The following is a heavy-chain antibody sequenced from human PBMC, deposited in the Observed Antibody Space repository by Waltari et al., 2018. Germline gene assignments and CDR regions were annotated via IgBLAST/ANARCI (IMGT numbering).Heavy chain of an antibody. V-gene: IGHV4-39*07. CDR3: ARIESGYYDAFDI. Sequence: GPGLVKPSETLSLTCTFSGGSISSSSHYWGWIRQPPGKGLEWIGRIYYSGITYYNPSLKSRVTISVDTSKNQFSLTLSSVTAADTAVYYCARIESGYYDAFDIWGQGTQVTVSS. CDR1: GGSISSSSHY. J-gene: IGHJ3*02. D-gene: IGHD3-3*01. CDR2: IYYSGIT.